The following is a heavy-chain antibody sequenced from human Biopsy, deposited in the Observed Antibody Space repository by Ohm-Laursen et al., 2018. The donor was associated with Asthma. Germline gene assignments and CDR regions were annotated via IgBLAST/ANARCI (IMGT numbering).Heavy chain of an antibody. CDR1: GFTFGDYW. V-gene: IGHV3-7*01. CDR3: ARTFHFWSPYHAEHYQL. CDR2: IKHDGTEK. Sequence: SLRLSCAAPGFTFGDYWMSWVRQVPGKGLEWVANIKHDGTEKNHVDSLKGRFTISRDNAKNSLYLQMNSLRAEDTAVYYCARTFHFWSPYHAEHYQLWGQGTVVIVSA. D-gene: IGHD3-3*02. J-gene: IGHJ1*01.